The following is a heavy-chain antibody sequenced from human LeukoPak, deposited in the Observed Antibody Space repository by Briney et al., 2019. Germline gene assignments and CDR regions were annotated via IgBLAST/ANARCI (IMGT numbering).Heavy chain of an antibody. CDR3: ARGGAVAFDY. Sequence: GESLKISCKGSEYSFTTYWLGWVRQMPGKGLEWMGIIYPGDSETRYSPSFQGQVTISADTSISTAYLQWSSLKASDTAMYYCARGGAVAFDYWGQGTLVTVSS. J-gene: IGHJ4*02. V-gene: IGHV5-51*01. CDR2: IYPGDSET. D-gene: IGHD6-19*01. CDR1: EYSFTTYW.